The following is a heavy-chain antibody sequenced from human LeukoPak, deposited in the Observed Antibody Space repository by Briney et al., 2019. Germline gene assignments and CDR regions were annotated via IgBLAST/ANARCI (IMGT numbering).Heavy chain of an antibody. J-gene: IGHJ4*02. CDR3: VGGYDPHY. V-gene: IGHV3-74*01. D-gene: IGHD2-8*02. CDR2: INSDGSDT. Sequence: GGSLRLSCAASGFTFSKFWMHWVRQAPGKGLVWVSRINSDGSDTSYADSVKGRLTISRDNAKNTLYLQMNSLRAEDTAIYYCVGGYDPHYWGQGTLVTVSS. CDR1: GFTFSKFW.